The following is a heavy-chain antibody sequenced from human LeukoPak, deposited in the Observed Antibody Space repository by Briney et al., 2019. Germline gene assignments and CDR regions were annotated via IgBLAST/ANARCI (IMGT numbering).Heavy chain of an antibody. Sequence: SGGSLRLSCAASGCTFSSYWMSWVRQAPGKGLEWVANIKQDGSEKNYVGSLKGRFTISRDNAKKSLYLQMNSLRAEDTAVYFCARSEWGGYDHWGQGTLVTVSS. J-gene: IGHJ4*02. D-gene: IGHD3-16*01. CDR3: ARSEWGGYDH. CDR1: GCTFSSYW. V-gene: IGHV3-7*05. CDR2: IKQDGSEK.